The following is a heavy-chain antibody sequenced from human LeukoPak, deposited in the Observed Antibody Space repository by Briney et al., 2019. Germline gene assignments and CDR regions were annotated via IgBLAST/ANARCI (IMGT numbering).Heavy chain of an antibody. D-gene: IGHD3-10*01. J-gene: IGHJ6*02. CDR3: ARGGYSESFYNPRSYGMDV. CDR1: GYTFTNYY. CDR2: INPSGGTT. Sequence: ASVKVSCKASGYTFTNYYLHWVRQAPGQGLAWMGIINPSGGTTRYVEKFQGRVTMTSDTSASTVYMELSSLRSEDTAVYYCARGGYSESFYNPRSYGMDVWGQGTTVIVSS. V-gene: IGHV1-46*01.